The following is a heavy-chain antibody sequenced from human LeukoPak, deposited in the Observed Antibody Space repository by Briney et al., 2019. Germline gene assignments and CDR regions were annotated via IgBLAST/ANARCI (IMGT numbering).Heavy chain of an antibody. CDR2: INPNSGGT. CDR1: GYTFTGYY. CDR3: ARDETLRYFDWSSTSRYYFDY. D-gene: IGHD3-9*01. J-gene: IGHJ4*02. V-gene: IGHV1-2*02. Sequence: GASVKVSCKASGYTFTGYYMHWVRQAPGQGLEWMGWINPNSGGTNYAQKFQGRVTMTRDTSISTAYMELSRLRSDDTAVYYCARDETLRYFDWSSTSRYYFDYWGQGTLVTVSS.